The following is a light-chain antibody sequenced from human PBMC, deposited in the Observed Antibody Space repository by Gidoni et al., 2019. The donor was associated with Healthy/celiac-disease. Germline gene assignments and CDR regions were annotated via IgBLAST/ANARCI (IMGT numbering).Light chain of an antibody. Sequence: EIVMTQSPATLSVSPGESATLSCRASQSVSSNLAWYQQKSGQAPRLLISGASTRATGIPARFSGSGSGTEFTLTISSLQSEDFAVYYCQQYNNWPRTFGQGTKLEIK. V-gene: IGKV3-15*01. CDR3: QQYNNWPRT. CDR1: QSVSSN. J-gene: IGKJ2*01. CDR2: GAS.